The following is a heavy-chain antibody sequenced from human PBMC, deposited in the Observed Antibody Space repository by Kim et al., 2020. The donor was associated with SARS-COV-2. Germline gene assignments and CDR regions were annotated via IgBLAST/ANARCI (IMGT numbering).Heavy chain of an antibody. V-gene: IGHV4-59*01. CDR3: ARNKFGSGSYYESFEF. D-gene: IGHD3-10*01. J-gene: IGHJ4*02. Sequence: SLKSRVTISVDTAKNQFSLRLTSVAAADTAVYYCARNKFGSGSYYESFEFWGQGTLVTVSS.